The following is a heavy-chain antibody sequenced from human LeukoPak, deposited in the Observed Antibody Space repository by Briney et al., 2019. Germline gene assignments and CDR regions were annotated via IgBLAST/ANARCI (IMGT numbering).Heavy chain of an antibody. Sequence: ASVKVSCKASGYTFICYYVHWVRQAPGQGLEWMGWINSKSGGTNYAQKFQGRVAMTRDTSISTACMELSRLRSDDTAVYYCARGGSSSSWLKFDPWGQGTLVTVSS. V-gene: IGHV1-2*02. CDR1: GYTFICYY. J-gene: IGHJ5*02. CDR3: ARGGSSSSWLKFDP. CDR2: INSKSGGT. D-gene: IGHD6-13*01.